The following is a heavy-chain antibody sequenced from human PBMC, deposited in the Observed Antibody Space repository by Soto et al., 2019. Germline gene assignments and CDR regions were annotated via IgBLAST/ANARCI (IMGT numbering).Heavy chain of an antibody. D-gene: IGHD4-17*01. J-gene: IGHJ4*02. V-gene: IGHV3-23*01. CDR3: ATTFYGDYVRYFDY. CDR1: GFTFSSYA. Sequence: EVQLLESGGGLVQPGGSLRLSCAASGFTFSSYAMSWVRQAPGKGLEWVSAISGSGGSTYYADSVKGRFTISRDKSKNTLYLQMNSLRAEDTAVYYGATTFYGDYVRYFDYWGQGTLVTVSS. CDR2: ISGSGGST.